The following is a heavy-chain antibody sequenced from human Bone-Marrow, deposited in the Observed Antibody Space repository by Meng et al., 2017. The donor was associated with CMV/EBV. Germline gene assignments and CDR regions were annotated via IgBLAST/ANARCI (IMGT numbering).Heavy chain of an antibody. CDR3: VRRSKQGGIDL. Sequence: SETLSLTCTVSGASFSSNTYFFWAWFRHPPGKGLQWSGSIEFNTNTFYNPSLKSRLTISVDTSKVQLFLRLTSVSAGDTATYFCVRRSKQGGIDLWGQGKVVTVSS. J-gene: IGHJ5*02. CDR2: IEFNTNT. CDR1: GASFSSNTYF. D-gene: IGHD6-13*01. V-gene: IGHV4-39*01.